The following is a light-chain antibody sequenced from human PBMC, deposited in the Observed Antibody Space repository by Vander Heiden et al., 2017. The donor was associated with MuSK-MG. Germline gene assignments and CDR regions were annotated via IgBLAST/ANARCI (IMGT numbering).Light chain of an antibody. CDR1: QSISSY. V-gene: IGKV1-39*01. CDR3: QQSDSTLFT. Sequence: DIQMTQSPSSLSASVGDRVTITCRASQSISSYLNWYQQKPGKAPKLLIYAASSLQSGVPSRFSGSGSGTDFTLTISRLHPEDFATYYCQQSDSTLFTFGHGTKVDI. J-gene: IGKJ3*01. CDR2: AAS.